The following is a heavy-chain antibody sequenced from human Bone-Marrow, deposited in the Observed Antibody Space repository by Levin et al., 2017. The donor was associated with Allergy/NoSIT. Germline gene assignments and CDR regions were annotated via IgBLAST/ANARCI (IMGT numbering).Heavy chain of an antibody. Sequence: SETLSLTCSVSGGAVNSRNYYWAWIRQAPGKGLEWIGTVYFGGSTNYNPSLKSRVAISVDTSRNHFSLRVSSVTAADTAVYYCARHRPSPRAPVPEGFDFWGQGTVVTVSS. CDR3: ARHRPSPRAPVPEGFDF. D-gene: IGHD3-10*01. J-gene: IGHJ3*01. CDR1: GGAVNSRNYY. CDR2: VYFGGST. V-gene: IGHV4-39*02.